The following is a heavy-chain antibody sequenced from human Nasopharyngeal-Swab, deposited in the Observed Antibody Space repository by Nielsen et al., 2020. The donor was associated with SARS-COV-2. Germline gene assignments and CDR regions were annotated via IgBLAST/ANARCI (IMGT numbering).Heavy chain of an antibody. J-gene: IGHJ6*02. V-gene: IGHV3-48*03. CDR3: ARAFGGGYYYGMDV. Sequence: GGSLRLSCAASGFTFSSYEMNWVRQAPGKGLEWLSYISSSGTTIYYADSVKGRFTIYRDNAKNSLYLQMNSLRAEDTSLYYCARAFGGGYYYGMDVWGQGTTVTVSS. D-gene: IGHD3-10*01. CDR1: GFTFSSYE. CDR2: ISSSGTTI.